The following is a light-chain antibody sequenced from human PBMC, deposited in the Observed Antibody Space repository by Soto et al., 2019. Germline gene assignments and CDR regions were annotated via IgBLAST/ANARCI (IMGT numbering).Light chain of an antibody. CDR2: GNS. Sequence: QSVLTQPPSVSGAPGQRVTISCTGYNSNIGAGYDVHWYQQLPGTAPKLLIYGNSNRPSGVPDRFSASKSGTSASLAITGLQADDEADYYCRSYDSSLSGGVFVGGTKLTVL. V-gene: IGLV1-40*01. CDR3: RSYDSSLSGGV. CDR1: NSNIGAGYD. J-gene: IGLJ3*02.